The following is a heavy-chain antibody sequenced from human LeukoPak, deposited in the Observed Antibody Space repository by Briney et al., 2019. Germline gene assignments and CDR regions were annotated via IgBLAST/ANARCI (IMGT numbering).Heavy chain of an antibody. CDR1: GYTFTGYY. D-gene: IGHD2-2*02. Sequence: ASVKVSCKASGYTFTGYYMHWVRQAPGQGLEWMGWINPSSGGTNYAQKFQGRVTMTRDTSISTAYMELSRLRSDDTAVYYCARDDIVLVPAAIPFDYWGQGTLVTVSS. CDR3: ARDDIVLVPAAIPFDY. CDR2: INPSSGGT. J-gene: IGHJ4*02. V-gene: IGHV1-2*02.